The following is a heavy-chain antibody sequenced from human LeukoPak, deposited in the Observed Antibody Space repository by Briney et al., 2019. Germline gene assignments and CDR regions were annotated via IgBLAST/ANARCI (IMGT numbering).Heavy chain of an antibody. Sequence: SETLSLTCTVSGGAISSGGYYWSWIRQPPGKGLEWIAYIYHSGSTNYNPSLKSRVTISVDKSKNQFSLKLSSVTAADTAVYYCARRRTVAGLFDYWGQGTLVTVSS. CDR1: GGAISSGGYY. D-gene: IGHD6-19*01. CDR2: IYHSGST. CDR3: ARRRTVAGLFDY. J-gene: IGHJ4*02. V-gene: IGHV4-30-2*01.